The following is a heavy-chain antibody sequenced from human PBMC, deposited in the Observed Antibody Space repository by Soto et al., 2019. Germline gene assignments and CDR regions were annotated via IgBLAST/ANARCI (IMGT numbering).Heavy chain of an antibody. CDR3: ARAEDSSGYYYHYYYYGMDV. J-gene: IGHJ6*02. CDR1: GGTFSSYA. D-gene: IGHD3-22*01. Sequence: QVQLVQSGAEVKKPGSSVKVSCKASGGTFSSYAISWVRQAPGQGLEWMGGIIPIFGTANYAQKFQGRVTITADKSTRTAYMELSSLRSEDTAVYYCARAEDSSGYYYHYYYYGMDVWGQGTTVTVSS. CDR2: IIPIFGTA. V-gene: IGHV1-69*06.